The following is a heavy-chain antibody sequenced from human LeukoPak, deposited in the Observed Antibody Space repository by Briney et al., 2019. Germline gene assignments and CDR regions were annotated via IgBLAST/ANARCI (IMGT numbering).Heavy chain of an antibody. CDR3: ARADYYGSGSYYKDY. CDR1: GFTFSSYW. D-gene: IGHD3-10*01. J-gene: IGHJ4*02. Sequence: GGSLRLSCAASGFTFSSYWMSWVRQAPGKGLEWVANIKQDGSEKYYVDSVKGRFTISRDNAENSLYLQMNSLRAEDTAVYYCARADYYGSGSYYKDYWGQGTLVTVSS. V-gene: IGHV3-7*01. CDR2: IKQDGSEK.